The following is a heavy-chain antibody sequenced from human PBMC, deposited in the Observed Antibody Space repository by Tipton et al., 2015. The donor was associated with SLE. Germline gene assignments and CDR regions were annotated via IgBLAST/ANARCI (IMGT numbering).Heavy chain of an antibody. CDR1: GDTISDHY. D-gene: IGHD3-3*01. J-gene: IGHJ6*03. CDR3: ARGGLIFGVVNPMDV. Sequence: TLSLTCTVSGDTISDHYWSWIRQPPGKGLEWIGYIYYSGSTNYNPSLKSRVTISVDTSKNQFSLKLSSVTAADTAVYYCARGGLIFGVVNPMDVWGKGTTVTVSS. CDR2: IYYSGST. V-gene: IGHV4-59*11.